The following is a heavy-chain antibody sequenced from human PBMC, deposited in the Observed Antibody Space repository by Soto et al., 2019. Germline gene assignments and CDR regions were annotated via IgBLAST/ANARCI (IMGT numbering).Heavy chain of an antibody. CDR3: ARVGGFGATTVDY. Sequence: SETLSLTCTVSGGSISSGDYYWSWIRQPPGKGLEWIGYIYYSGSTYYNPSLKSRVTISVDTSKNQFSLKLSSVTAADTAVYYCARVGGFGATTVDYWGQGTLVTVSS. V-gene: IGHV4-30-4*01. CDR1: GGSISSGDYY. D-gene: IGHD3-10*01. J-gene: IGHJ4*02. CDR2: IYYSGST.